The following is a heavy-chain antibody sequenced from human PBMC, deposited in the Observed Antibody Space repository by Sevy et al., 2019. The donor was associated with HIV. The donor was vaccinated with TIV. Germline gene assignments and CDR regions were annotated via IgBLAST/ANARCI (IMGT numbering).Heavy chain of an antibody. CDR2: IYHSGST. Sequence: SETLSLTCAVSGYSISSGYYWGWIQQPPGKGLEWIGSIYHSGSTYYNPSLKSRVTISVDTSKNQFSLKLSSVTAADTAVYYCARVSIVLMVYANINWFDPWGQGTLVTVSS. D-gene: IGHD2-8*01. J-gene: IGHJ5*02. CDR1: GYSISSGYY. V-gene: IGHV4-38-2*01. CDR3: ARVSIVLMVYANINWFDP.